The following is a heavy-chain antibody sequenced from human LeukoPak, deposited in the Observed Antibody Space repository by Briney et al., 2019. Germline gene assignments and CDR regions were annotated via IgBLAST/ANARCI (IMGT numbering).Heavy chain of an antibody. J-gene: IGHJ4*02. CDR3: ATVGYSGYDWVY. Sequence: ASVKVSCKVSGYTLTDLSMHWVRQAPGKGLEWMGGFDPEDGETIYAQKFQGRVTMTEDTSTDTAYMELSSLRSEDTAVYYCATVGYSGYDWVYWGQGTLVTVSS. CDR2: FDPEDGET. D-gene: IGHD5-12*01. CDR1: GYTLTDLS. V-gene: IGHV1-24*01.